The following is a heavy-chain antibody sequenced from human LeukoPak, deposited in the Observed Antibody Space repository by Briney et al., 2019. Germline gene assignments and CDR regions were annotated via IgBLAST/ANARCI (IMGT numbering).Heavy chain of an antibody. CDR2: IIPIFGTA. J-gene: IGHJ6*04. Sequence: PEASVKVSCKAFGGTFSNSAISWVRQAPGQGLEWMGGIIPIFGTANYAQRFQGRVTMTEDTSTDTAYMELSSLRSEDTAVYYCATGLWFGKYLDVWGKGTTVTISS. D-gene: IGHD3-10*01. CDR1: GGTFSNSA. V-gene: IGHV1-69*06. CDR3: ATGLWFGKYLDV.